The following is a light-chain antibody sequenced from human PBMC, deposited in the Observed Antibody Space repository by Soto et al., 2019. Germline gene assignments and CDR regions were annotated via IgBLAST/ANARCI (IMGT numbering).Light chain of an antibody. Sequence: EIVLTQSPATPSLSPGERGTPSFPVSQSISFYLTWYQHKPGQAPRLLIYDASNRATGIPARFSGSGSGTDFTLTISSLEPEDFAVYYCQQRSNWPPFAFGQGTRLEIK. CDR1: QSISFY. CDR2: DAS. J-gene: IGKJ5*01. CDR3: QQRSNWPPFA. V-gene: IGKV3-11*01.